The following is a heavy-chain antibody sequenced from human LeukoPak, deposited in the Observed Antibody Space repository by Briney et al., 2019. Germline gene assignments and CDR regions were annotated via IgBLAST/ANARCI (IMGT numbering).Heavy chain of an antibody. CDR3: AREGTSGTHLNWFDP. J-gene: IGHJ5*02. CDR1: GGSISSYY. D-gene: IGHD1-1*01. CDR2: IYGSGST. V-gene: IGHV4-59*01. Sequence: SETLSLTCTASGGSISSYYWSWIRQPPGKGLEWIGHIYGSGSTNYNPSLKSRVTLSVDTSKNQFSLKLSSVTAADTAVYYCAREGTSGTHLNWFDPWGQGTLDTVSS.